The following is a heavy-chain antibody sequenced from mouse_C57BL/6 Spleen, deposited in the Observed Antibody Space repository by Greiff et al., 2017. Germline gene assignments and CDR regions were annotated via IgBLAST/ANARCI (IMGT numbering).Heavy chain of an antibody. CDR1: GFSLTSYG. D-gene: IGHD2-4*01. CDR3: ARWTMMTTGYLDY. J-gene: IGHJ2*01. CDR2: IWSGGST. Sequence: QVQLQQSGPGLVQPSQSLSLTCTVSGFSLTSYGVHWVRQSPGKGLEWLGVIWSGGSTDYNAAFISRLSISKDNSKSQVFFKMNSLQADDTAIYYRARWTMMTTGYLDYWGKGTTLTVSS. V-gene: IGHV2-2*01.